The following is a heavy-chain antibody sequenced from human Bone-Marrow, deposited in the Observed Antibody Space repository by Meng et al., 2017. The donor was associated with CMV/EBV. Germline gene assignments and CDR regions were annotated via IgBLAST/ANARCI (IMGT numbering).Heavy chain of an antibody. V-gene: IGHV3-53*01. Sequence: GESLKISCAASGFTVSSNYMSWVRQAPGKGLEWVSVIYSGGSTYYADSVKGRFTISRDNSKNTLYFQMNSLRAEDTAVYYCARGVKRSFFNYSYGMGVWGQGTTVTVSS. CDR3: ARGVKRSFFNYSYGMGV. CDR1: GFTVSSNY. CDR2: IYSGGST. D-gene: IGHD3-3*01. J-gene: IGHJ6*02.